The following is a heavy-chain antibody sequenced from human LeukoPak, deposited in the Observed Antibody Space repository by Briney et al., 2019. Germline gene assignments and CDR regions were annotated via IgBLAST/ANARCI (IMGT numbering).Heavy chain of an antibody. D-gene: IGHD3-22*01. CDR1: GGSISSYY. CDR3: ARVTGYMIEDYFDY. V-gene: IGHV4-59*01. J-gene: IGHJ4*02. Sequence: SETLSLTCTGSGGSISSYYWSWIRQPPGKGLEWIGYIYYSGSTNYKPSLKSRVTISVETSKNQFSLKLRSVTAADTAVYYCARVTGYMIEDYFDYWGQGTLVTVSS. CDR2: IYYSGST.